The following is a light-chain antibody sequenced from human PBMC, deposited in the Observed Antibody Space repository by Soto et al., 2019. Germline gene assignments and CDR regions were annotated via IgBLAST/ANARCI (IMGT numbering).Light chain of an antibody. CDR3: SSYTSSSTLE. J-gene: IGLJ2*01. CDR2: DVS. V-gene: IGLV2-14*01. Sequence: QSALTQPASVSGSPGQSITISCTGTSSDVGGYNYVSWYQQNPGKAPKLMIYDVSNRPSGVSNRFSGSKSGNTASLTISGLQAEDEADYYCSSYTSSSTLEFGGGTKLTVL. CDR1: SSDVGGYNY.